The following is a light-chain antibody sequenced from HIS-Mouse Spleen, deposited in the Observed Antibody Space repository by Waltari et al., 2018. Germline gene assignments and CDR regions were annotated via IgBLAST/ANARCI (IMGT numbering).Light chain of an antibody. V-gene: IGLV2-23*01. CDR1: SSDVGSYNL. Sequence: QSAVTQPASVSGSPGQSITIACTGTSSDVGSYNLVSWYQQHPGKAPKLMIYEGSKRPSGVSNRFSGSKSGNTASLTISGLQDEDEADYYCCSYAGSSTWVFGGGTKLTVL. J-gene: IGLJ3*02. CDR2: EGS. CDR3: CSYAGSSTWV.